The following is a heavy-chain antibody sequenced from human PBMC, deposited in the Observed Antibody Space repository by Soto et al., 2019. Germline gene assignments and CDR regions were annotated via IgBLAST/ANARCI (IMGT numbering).Heavy chain of an antibody. CDR1: GGTFSSYA. J-gene: IGHJ5*02. Sequence: QVQLVQSGAEVKKPGSSVKVSCKASGGTFSSYAISWVRQAPGQGLEWMGGIIPIFGTANYAQKFQGRVTITADESTSTAYMELRSLRSEDTAVYYCARAGGSGTCCYPNWFDPWGQGTLVTVSS. CDR2: IIPIFGTA. D-gene: IGHD2-2*01. V-gene: IGHV1-69*01. CDR3: ARAGGSGTCCYPNWFDP.